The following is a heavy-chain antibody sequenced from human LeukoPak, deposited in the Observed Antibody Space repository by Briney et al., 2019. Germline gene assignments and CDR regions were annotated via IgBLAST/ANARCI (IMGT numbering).Heavy chain of an antibody. D-gene: IGHD2-21*02. V-gene: IGHV1-69*01. CDR3: AREDKYCGGDCYSLGEDY. Sequence: SVKVSCKASGGTFSSYAISWVRQAPGQGLEWMGGIIPIFGTANYAQKFQGRVTITADESTSTAYMELSSLRSEDTAVYYCAREDKYCGGDCYSLGEDYWGQGTLVTVSS. CDR1: GGTFSSYA. J-gene: IGHJ4*02. CDR2: IIPIFGTA.